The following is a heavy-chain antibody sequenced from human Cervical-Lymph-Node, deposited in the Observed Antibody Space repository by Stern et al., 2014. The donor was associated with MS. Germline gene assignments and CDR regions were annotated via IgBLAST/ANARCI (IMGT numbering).Heavy chain of an antibody. CDR1: GDTFINFG. CDR3: ARDNDDNGMDV. D-gene: IGHD1-1*01. J-gene: IGHJ6*02. Sequence: QVQLMQSGAEVKKPGSSVKVSCTASGDTFINFGISWVRQAPGQGLEWMGGFIPLFGTTEYIDRFQGRLTISADDTATTVYMELSSLRSDDTAVYYCARDNDDNGMDVWGQGTTVIVSS. V-gene: IGHV1-69*01. CDR2: FIPLFGTT.